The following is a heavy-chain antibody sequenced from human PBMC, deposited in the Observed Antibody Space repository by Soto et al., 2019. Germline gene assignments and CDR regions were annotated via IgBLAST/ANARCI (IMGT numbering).Heavy chain of an antibody. D-gene: IGHD3-10*01. Sequence: GGSLRLSCAASGFTFSSYWMNWVRQAPGKGLEWVANINQDASEKYYVDSVKGRFTISRDNAKNSLYLQMNSLRAEDTAVYYCGGSADVGVWGKGTTVTVSS. CDR3: GGSADVGV. J-gene: IGHJ6*04. CDR2: INQDASEK. CDR1: GFTFSSYW. V-gene: IGHV3-7*01.